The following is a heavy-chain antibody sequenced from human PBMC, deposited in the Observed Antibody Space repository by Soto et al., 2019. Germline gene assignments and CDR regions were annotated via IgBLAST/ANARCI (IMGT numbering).Heavy chain of an antibody. V-gene: IGHV3-30-3*01. J-gene: IGHJ4*02. Sequence: QVQLVGSGGGVVQPGRSLRLSCAASGFTFSSYAMHWVRQAPGKGLEWVAVISYDGSNKYYADSVKGRFTISRDNSKNTLYLQMNSLRAEDTAVYYCARETYSSGWTPTFDYWGQGTLVTVSS. CDR3: ARETYSSGWTPTFDY. D-gene: IGHD6-19*01. CDR2: ISYDGSNK. CDR1: GFTFSSYA.